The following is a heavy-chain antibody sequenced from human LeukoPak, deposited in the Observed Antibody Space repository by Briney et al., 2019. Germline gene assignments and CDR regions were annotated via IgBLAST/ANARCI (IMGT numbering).Heavy chain of an antibody. CDR1: GFTFSSYG. J-gene: IGHJ4*02. CDR3: VKDKGGSLMYLDYFEY. D-gene: IGHD6-25*01. Sequence: GGSLRLSCAASGFTFSSYGMHWVRQAPGKGLDWVAVISYDGTTKYHSDSVKGRFTISRDNSNNTLYLQMNSLRAEDTAVYYCVKDKGGSLMYLDYFEYWGQGTLVTVSS. V-gene: IGHV3-30*18. CDR2: ISYDGTTK.